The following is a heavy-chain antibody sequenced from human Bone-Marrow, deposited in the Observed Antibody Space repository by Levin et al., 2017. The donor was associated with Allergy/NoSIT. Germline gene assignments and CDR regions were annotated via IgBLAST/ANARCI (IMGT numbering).Heavy chain of an antibody. CDR1: GGSISSGGYY. J-gene: IGHJ4*02. D-gene: IGHD3-10*01. Sequence: SETLSLTCTVSGGSISSGGYYWTWIRQHPGKGLEWIGYIYYSGSTYYNPSLKSRVTMTVDTSKNQFSLKLSSVTAAETAVYYCARDTARGAGRPFDLWGQGTLVTVSS. CDR2: IYYSGST. V-gene: IGHV4-31*03. CDR3: ARDTARGAGRPFDL.